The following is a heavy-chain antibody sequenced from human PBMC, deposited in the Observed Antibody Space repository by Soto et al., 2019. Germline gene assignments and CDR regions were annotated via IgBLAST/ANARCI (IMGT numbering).Heavy chain of an antibody. Sequence: EVQLVESGGGLVQPGGSLRLSCAASGFTFSTYSMNWVRQAPGKGLEWVSFINPRSSTIYYADSVKGRFTISRDNAENLLYLQMNGLRAEDTAVYHCARGSTVMGVYFYSYMDVWGKGTTVTVSS. D-gene: IGHD2-8*01. V-gene: IGHV3-48*01. CDR2: INPRSSTI. CDR1: GFTFSTYS. J-gene: IGHJ6*03. CDR3: ARGSTVMGVYFYSYMDV.